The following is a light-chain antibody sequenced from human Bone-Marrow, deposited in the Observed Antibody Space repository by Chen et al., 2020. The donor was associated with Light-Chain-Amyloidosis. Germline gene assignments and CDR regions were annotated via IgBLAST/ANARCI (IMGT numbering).Light chain of an antibody. J-gene: IGLJ3*02. CDR1: NIGSTS. V-gene: IGLV3-21*02. CDR3: QVWDRSSDRPV. Sequence: SYVLTQPSSVSVAPGQTATIACGGNNIGSTSVHWYQQTPGQAPLLVVYDDSDRPSGIPARLSGSKSGNTATLTLSRVEAGDEADYYCQVWDRSSDRPVFGGGTKLTVL. CDR2: DDS.